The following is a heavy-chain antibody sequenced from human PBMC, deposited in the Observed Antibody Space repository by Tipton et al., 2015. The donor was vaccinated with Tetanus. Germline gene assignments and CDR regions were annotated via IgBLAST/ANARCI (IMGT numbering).Heavy chain of an antibody. J-gene: IGHJ5*02. Sequence: QSGAEVKKPGTSVKVSCKALGPTFSSSAVQWVRQARGQGLEWIGWTVIGSDKTKYAQKFQDRVTITRDTSTSTAYMELSSLRSDDTAVYYCAAEDYYGSGGYSSWGQGTLVTVSS. CDR2: TVIGSDKT. V-gene: IGHV1-58*01. CDR1: GPTFSSSA. D-gene: IGHD3-10*01. CDR3: AAEDYYGSGGYSS.